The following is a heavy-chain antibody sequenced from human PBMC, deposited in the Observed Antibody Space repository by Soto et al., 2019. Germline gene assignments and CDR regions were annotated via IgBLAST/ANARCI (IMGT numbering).Heavy chain of an antibody. V-gene: IGHV4-59*01. Sequence: SETLSLTCTVSGGPISSYYWSWIRQPPGKGLEWIGYIYYSGSTNYNPSLKSRVTISVDTSKNQFSLKLSSVTAADTAVYYCARGEVVPAYWGQGTLVTVSS. CDR1: GGPISSYY. J-gene: IGHJ4*02. D-gene: IGHD2-2*01. CDR2: IYYSGST. CDR3: ARGEVVPAY.